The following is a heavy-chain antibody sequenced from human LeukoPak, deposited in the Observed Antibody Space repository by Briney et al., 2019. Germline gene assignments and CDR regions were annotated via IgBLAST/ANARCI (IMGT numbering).Heavy chain of an antibody. J-gene: IGHJ4*02. Sequence: SGGSLRLSCAASGFTFSSYSMNWVRQAPGKGLELVSYIGSSSTSIYYADSVKGRFTISRDNSKNTLYLQMNSLRAEDTAVYYCARRAGAYSHPYDYWGQGTLVTVSS. V-gene: IGHV3-48*01. CDR2: IGSSSTSI. CDR3: ARRAGAYSHPYDY. CDR1: GFTFSSYS. D-gene: IGHD4/OR15-4a*01.